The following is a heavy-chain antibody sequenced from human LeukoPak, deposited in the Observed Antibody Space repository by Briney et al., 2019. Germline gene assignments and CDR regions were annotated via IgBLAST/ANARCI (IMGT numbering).Heavy chain of an antibody. D-gene: IGHD6-6*01. V-gene: IGHV4-34*01. Sequence: PSETLSLTCAVYGGSFSGYYWSWIRQPPGKGLEWIGEINHSGSTNYNPSRKSRVTISVDTSKNQFSLKLSSVTAADTAVYYCARRGGSSPRLNLYYFDYWGQGTLVTVSS. CDR1: GGSFSGYY. CDR3: ARRGGSSPRLNLYYFDY. CDR2: INHSGST. J-gene: IGHJ4*02.